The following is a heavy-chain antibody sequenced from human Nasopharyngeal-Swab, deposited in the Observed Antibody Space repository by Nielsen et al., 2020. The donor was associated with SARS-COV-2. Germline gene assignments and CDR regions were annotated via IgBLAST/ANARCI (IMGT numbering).Heavy chain of an antibody. CDR3: AREGQQLVLDYYGMDV. CDR2: MNPNSGNT. D-gene: IGHD6-13*01. CDR1: GYTFNKYA. V-gene: IGHV1-8*01. J-gene: IGHJ6*02. Sequence: SVKVSCKASGYTFNKYAINWVRQAPGQGLEWMGWMNPNSGNTGYAQKFQGRVTMTRNTSISTAYMELSSLRSEDTAVYYCAREGQQLVLDYYGMDVWGQGTTVTVSS.